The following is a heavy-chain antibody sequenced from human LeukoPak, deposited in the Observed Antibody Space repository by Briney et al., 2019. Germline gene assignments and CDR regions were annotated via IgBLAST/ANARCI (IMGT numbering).Heavy chain of an antibody. J-gene: IGHJ4*02. CDR3: ARVLRRRIAAAGIGGFGY. CDR2: MNPNSGNT. Sequence: GASVKVSCKASGYTFTSYDINWVRQATGQGLEWMGWMNPNSGNTGYAQKFQGRVTITRNTSISTAYMELSSLRSEDTAVYYCARVLRRRIAAAGIGGFGYWGQGTLVTVSS. CDR1: GYTFTSYD. V-gene: IGHV1-8*03. D-gene: IGHD6-13*01.